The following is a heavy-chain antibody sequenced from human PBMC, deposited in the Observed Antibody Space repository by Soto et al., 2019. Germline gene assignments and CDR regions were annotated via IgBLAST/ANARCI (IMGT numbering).Heavy chain of an antibody. CDR3: ARDLGIGVAARPAPPI. D-gene: IGHD6-6*01. Sequence: KPGGSLRLSCAASGFTFSSYSMNWVRQAPGKGLEWVSSISSSSSYIYYADSVKGRFTISRDNAKNSLYLQMNSLRAEDTAVYYCARDLGIGVAARPAPPIWGQGTMVTVSS. J-gene: IGHJ3*02. CDR1: GFTFSSYS. V-gene: IGHV3-21*01. CDR2: ISSSSSYI.